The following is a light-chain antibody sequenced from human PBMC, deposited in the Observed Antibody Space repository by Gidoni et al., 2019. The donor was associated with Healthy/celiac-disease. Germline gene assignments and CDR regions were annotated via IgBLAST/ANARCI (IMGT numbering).Light chain of an antibody. CDR2: DAS. CDR1: QSISSW. V-gene: IGKV1-5*01. J-gene: IGKJ1*01. Sequence: DIQMTQAPSTLSASVGDRVTITCRASQSISSWLAWYQQKPGKAPKLLIYDASSWESGVPSRFSGSGSGTEFTLTLSSLQPDDFATYYCQQYNSYSPATFXQXPKVEIK. CDR3: QQYNSYSPAT.